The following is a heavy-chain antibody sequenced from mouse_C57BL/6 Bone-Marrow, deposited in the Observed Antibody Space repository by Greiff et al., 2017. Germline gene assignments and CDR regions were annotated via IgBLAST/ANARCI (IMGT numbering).Heavy chain of an antibody. CDR3: ERGIYCYGSTFAD. D-gene: IGHD1-1*01. CDR2: IQPGSGST. J-gene: IGHJ3*01. CDR1: GYIFTSYW. V-gene: IGHV1-55*01. Sequence: QVHVKQPGAELVKPGASVKMSCKAFGYIFTSYWITWVKQRSGQGLVWIGDIQPGSGSTNYNEKFKSKATLTVDTCSSTAYMQLSSLTSEDSAVDDCERGIYCYGSTFADWGTGTLVTVSA.